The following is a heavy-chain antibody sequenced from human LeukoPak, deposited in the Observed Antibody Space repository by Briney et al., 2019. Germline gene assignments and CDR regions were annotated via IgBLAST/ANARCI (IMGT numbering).Heavy chain of an antibody. CDR1: GFTFSSYE. CDR2: SSSSGSTI. D-gene: IGHD3-10*01. CDR3: AKSHYGSGSTDFDY. V-gene: IGHV3-48*03. Sequence: TGGSLRLSCAASGFTFSSYEMNWVRQAPGKGLEWVSYSSSSGSTIYYADSVKGRFTISGDNAKNSLYLQMNSLRAEDTALYYCAKSHYGSGSTDFDYWGQGTLVTVSS. J-gene: IGHJ4*02.